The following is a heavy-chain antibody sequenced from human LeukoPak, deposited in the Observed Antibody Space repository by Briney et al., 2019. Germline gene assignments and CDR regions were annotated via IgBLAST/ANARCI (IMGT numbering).Heavy chain of an antibody. CDR3: ARGFRWEGYGMDV. CDR2: INHSGSN. J-gene: IGHJ6*02. Sequence: SETLSLTCAVYGGSFSGYYWSWIRQPPGKGLEWIGEINHSGSNNYNPSLKSRVTISVDTSKNQFSLKLSSVTAADTAVYYCARGFRWEGYGMDVWGQGTTVTVSS. D-gene: IGHD1-26*01. CDR1: GGSFSGYY. V-gene: IGHV4-34*01.